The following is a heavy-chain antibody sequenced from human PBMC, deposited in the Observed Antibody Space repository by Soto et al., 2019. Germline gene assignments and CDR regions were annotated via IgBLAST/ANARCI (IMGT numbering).Heavy chain of an antibody. D-gene: IGHD1-26*01. CDR3: TRSSGSYKYFDL. V-gene: IGHV3-72*01. CDR2: TRNRANSYTT. CDR1: GFTFSDHY. J-gene: IGHJ2*01. Sequence: EVQLVESGGGLVQPGGSLRLSCAASGFTFSDHYMDWVRQAPGKGLEWVARTRNRANSYTTEYAASVKGRFSISRDNSKNSRYLQMNSLKTEDTAVYYCTRSSGSYKYFDLWGRGTLVTVSS.